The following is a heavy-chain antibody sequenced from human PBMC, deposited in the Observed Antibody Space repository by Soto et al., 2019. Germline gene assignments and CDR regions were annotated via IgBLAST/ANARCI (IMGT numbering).Heavy chain of an antibody. D-gene: IGHD2-15*01. J-gene: IGHJ6*03. Sequence: PGGSLRLSCAASGFTFSSYAMSWVRQAPGKGLEWVSAISGSGGSTYYADSVKGRFTISRDNSKNTLFLQMNSLRAEDTAVYYCARGGVVGTGKPYYYYYMDVWGKGTTVTVSS. V-gene: IGHV3-23*01. CDR2: ISGSGGST. CDR1: GFTFSSYA. CDR3: ARGGVVGTGKPYYYYYMDV.